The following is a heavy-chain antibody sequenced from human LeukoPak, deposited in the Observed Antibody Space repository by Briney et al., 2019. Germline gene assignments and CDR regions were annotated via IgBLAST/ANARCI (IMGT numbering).Heavy chain of an antibody. CDR2: IKRKSDGETT. J-gene: IGHJ4*02. V-gene: IGHV3-15*01. CDR3: TTAPSGYAYMNGWHLDY. CDR1: GFCFSYAW. D-gene: IGHD5-18*01. Sequence: PGGSLRLSCAASGFCFSYAWMSWVRQAPGKGPEWIGRIKRKSDGETTDYAAPVKGRFTISRDDSKNTLFLQMNSLKTEDTAFYYCTTAPSGYAYMNGWHLDYWGQGALVTVSS.